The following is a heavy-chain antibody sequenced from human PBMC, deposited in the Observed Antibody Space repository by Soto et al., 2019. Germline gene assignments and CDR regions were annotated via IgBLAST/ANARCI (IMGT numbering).Heavy chain of an antibody. D-gene: IGHD6-19*01. CDR2: INAGNGNT. CDR3: ARVRIAVAGSACDY. J-gene: IGHJ4*02. Sequence: QVQLVQSGAEVKKPGASVKVSCKASGYTFTSYAMHWVRQAPGQRLEWMGWINAGNGNTKYSQKFQGRVTITRDTSESTAYMELSSLRSEDTAVYYCARVRIAVAGSACDYWGQGTLVTVSS. V-gene: IGHV1-3*01. CDR1: GYTFTSYA.